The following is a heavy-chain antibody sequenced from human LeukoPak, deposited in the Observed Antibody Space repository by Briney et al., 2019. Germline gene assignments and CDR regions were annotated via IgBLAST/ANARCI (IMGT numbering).Heavy chain of an antibody. CDR2: IYYSGST. CDR1: GGSISTYY. CDR3: AKYVWGSYPTFEDY. J-gene: IGHJ4*02. D-gene: IGHD3-16*02. V-gene: IGHV4-59*01. Sequence: SETLSLTCTVSGGSISTYYWTWIRQPPGKGLEWIGYIYYSGSTNYNPSLKSRVTISVDTSKNQFSLKLSSVTAADTAVYYCAKYVWGSYPTFEDYWGQGTLVTVSS.